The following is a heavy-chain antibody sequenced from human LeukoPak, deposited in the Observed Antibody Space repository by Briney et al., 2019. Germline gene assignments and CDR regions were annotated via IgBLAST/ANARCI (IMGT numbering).Heavy chain of an antibody. D-gene: IGHD5-18*01. J-gene: IGHJ4*02. CDR2: INHSGST. CDR1: GGSFSGYY. Sequence: KPSETLSLTCAVYGGSFSGYYWSWIRQPPGKGLEWIGEINHSGSTNYDPSLKSRVTISVDTSKNQFSLKLSSVTAADTAVYYCARHAKRGLWIQQIFDYWGQGTLVTVSS. V-gene: IGHV4-34*01. CDR3: ARHAKRGLWIQQIFDY.